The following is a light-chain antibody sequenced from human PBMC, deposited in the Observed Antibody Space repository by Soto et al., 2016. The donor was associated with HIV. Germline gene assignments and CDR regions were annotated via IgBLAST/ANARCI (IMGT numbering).Light chain of an antibody. CDR1: NIGSKS. J-gene: IGLJ1*01. CDR3: QVWDSGTDHYV. Sequence: SYELTQPPSVSVAPGKTATISCGGNNIGSKSVHWYYQKPGQAPVLVVFDDSDRPSGIPERFSGSNFGGTATLTISRVEAGDEADYYCQVWDSGTDHYVFGTGTRDTVL. CDR2: DDS. V-gene: IGLV3-21*03.